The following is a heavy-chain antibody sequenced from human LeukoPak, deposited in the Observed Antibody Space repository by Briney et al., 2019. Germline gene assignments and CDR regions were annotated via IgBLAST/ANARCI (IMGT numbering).Heavy chain of an antibody. J-gene: IGHJ4*02. Sequence: GESLTLSCAASGFTLSSYWVHWVSQAPGEGLVWVSRINEPGTWPTYEDSVRGRFTISRHNSRNTLYLQMNSLRAEDTAVYYCARVDTVMAYYFDLWGQGTLVTVSS. CDR2: INEPGTWP. CDR3: ARVDTVMAYYFDL. V-gene: IGHV3-74*03. CDR1: GFTLSSYW. D-gene: IGHD5-18*01.